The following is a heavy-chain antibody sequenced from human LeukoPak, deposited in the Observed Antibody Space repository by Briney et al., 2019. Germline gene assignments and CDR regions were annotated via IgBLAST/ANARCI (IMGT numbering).Heavy chain of an antibody. D-gene: IGHD3-10*01. CDR2: INHSGST. Sequence: SETLSLTCAVYGGSFSGYYWSWIRQPPGKGLEWIGEINHSGSTNYNPSLKSRVTISVDTSKNQFSLKLRSVTAADTAVYYCARDSMVRGVTRTIYYWGQGTLVTVSS. V-gene: IGHV4-34*01. CDR1: GGSFSGYY. CDR3: ARDSMVRGVTRTIYY. J-gene: IGHJ4*02.